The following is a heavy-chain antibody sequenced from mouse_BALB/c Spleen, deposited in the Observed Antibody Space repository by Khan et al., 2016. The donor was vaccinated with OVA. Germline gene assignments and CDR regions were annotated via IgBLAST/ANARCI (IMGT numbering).Heavy chain of an antibody. CDR1: GYSFTDYN. Sequence: VQLKQSGPELVKPGASVKVSCKASGYSFTDYNMFWVKQSHGKSLEWIGYIDPYNGGTSYNQKFKGKATLTVDQSSSTAFMHLSSLTSEDSAVFYCARTYYYGSSYYFDYWGQGTTLTVSS. CDR2: IDPYNGGT. V-gene: IGHV1S135*01. CDR3: ARTYYYGSSYYFDY. D-gene: IGHD1-1*01. J-gene: IGHJ2*01.